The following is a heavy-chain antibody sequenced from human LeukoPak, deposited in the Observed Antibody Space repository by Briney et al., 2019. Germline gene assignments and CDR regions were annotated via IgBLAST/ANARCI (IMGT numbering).Heavy chain of an antibody. V-gene: IGHV4-59*08. Sequence: SETLSLTCTVSGGSISSYYWSWIRQPPGKGLEWIGYIYYSGSTNYNPSLKSRVTISVDTSKNQFSLKLSSVTAADTAVYYCARSRYNWNDGGSVAFDIWGQGTMVTVSS. D-gene: IGHD1-1*01. CDR1: GGSISSYY. CDR3: ARSRYNWNDGGSVAFDI. CDR2: IYYSGST. J-gene: IGHJ3*02.